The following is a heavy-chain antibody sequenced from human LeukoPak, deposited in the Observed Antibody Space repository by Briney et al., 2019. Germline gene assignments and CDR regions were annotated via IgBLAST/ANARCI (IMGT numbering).Heavy chain of an antibody. CDR2: IRYDGSNK. CDR3: AKDPGQYCSSTSCYRRIDYFDY. V-gene: IGHV3-30*02. J-gene: IGHJ4*02. CDR1: GFTFSSYG. Sequence: PGGSLRLSCAASGFTFSSYGMHWVRQAPGKGLEWVAFIRYDGSNKYYADSVKGRFTISRDNSKNTLYLQMNSLRAEDTAVYYRAKDPGQYCSSTSCYRRIDYFDYWGQGTLVTVSS. D-gene: IGHD2-2*01.